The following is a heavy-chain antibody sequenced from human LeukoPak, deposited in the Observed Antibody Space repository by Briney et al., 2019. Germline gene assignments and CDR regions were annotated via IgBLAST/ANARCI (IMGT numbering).Heavy chain of an antibody. V-gene: IGHV3-74*01. Sequence: GGSLRLSCAASGFTFSTHRMHWVRHAPGKELVWVSRINGDGSTTNYADSVKGRFTISRDNAKNSLYLQMNSLRAEDTAVYYCARGDTMIENNWFDPWGQGTLVTVSS. CDR2: INGDGSTT. CDR1: GFTFSTHR. D-gene: IGHD3-22*01. J-gene: IGHJ5*02. CDR3: ARGDTMIENNWFDP.